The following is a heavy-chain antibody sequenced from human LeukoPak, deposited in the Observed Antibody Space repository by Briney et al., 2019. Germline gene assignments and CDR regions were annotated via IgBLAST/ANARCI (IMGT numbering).Heavy chain of an antibody. V-gene: IGHV4-34*01. D-gene: IGHD6-13*01. J-gene: IGHJ4*02. Sequence: SETLSLTCTVSGGSISSYYWSWIRQPPGKGLEWIGEINHSGSSNYNPSLKSRVTISVDTSKNQFSLKLSSVTAADTAVYYCARSGTYQHSSRYDYWGQGTLVTVSS. CDR2: INHSGSS. CDR3: ARSGTYQHSSRYDY. CDR1: GGSISSYY.